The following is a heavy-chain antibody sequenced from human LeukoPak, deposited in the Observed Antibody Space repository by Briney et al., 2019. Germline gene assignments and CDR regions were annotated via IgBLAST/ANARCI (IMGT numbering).Heavy chain of an antibody. CDR3: ARLLYSYGSGSYYGYYGMDV. J-gene: IGHJ6*04. V-gene: IGHV5-10-1*01. Sequence: GGALRISFKGSGYRFTSYWISWVRQMPGKGLEWMGRTDPSDSYTNYSPSFQGHVTISADKSISTAYLQCSSLKASDTAMYYCARLLYSYGSGSYYGYYGMDVWGKGTTVTVSS. CDR1: GYRFTSYW. D-gene: IGHD3-10*01. CDR2: TDPSDSYT.